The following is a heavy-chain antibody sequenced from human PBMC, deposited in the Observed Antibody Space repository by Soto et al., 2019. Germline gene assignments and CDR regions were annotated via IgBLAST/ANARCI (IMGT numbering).Heavy chain of an antibody. CDR3: ARGEQWLDPYYFDY. J-gene: IGHJ4*02. Sequence: GGSLRLSCAASGFTVSSNYMSWVRQAPGKGLEWVSVIYSGGSTYYADSVKGRFTISRDNSKNTLYLQMNSLRAEDTAVYYCARGEQWLDPYYFDYWGQGTLVTVSS. CDR2: IYSGGST. CDR1: GFTVSSNY. V-gene: IGHV3-66*01. D-gene: IGHD6-19*01.